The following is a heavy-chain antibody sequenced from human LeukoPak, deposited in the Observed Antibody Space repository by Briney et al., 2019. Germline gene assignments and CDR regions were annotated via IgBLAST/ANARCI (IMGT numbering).Heavy chain of an antibody. Sequence: SGPTLVNPTQTLTLTCTFSGLSLSTTEMRVSWIRQPPGKALELLGSIDWDDDKFYSTSLKTRLTLSKDTSKNQVVLTMTNMDPADTATYYCARPHGRSGWYYFDYWGQGTLVTVSS. V-gene: IGHV2-70*04. D-gene: IGHD6-19*01. CDR3: ARPHGRSGWYYFDY. J-gene: IGHJ4*02. CDR2: IDWDDDK. CDR1: GLSLSTTEMR.